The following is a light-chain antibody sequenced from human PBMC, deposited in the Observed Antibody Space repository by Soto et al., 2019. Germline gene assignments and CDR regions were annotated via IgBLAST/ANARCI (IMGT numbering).Light chain of an antibody. J-gene: IGLJ3*02. CDR1: SSDVGDYNY. CDR2: DVN. V-gene: IGLV2-11*01. CDR3: CSYAGSYTWV. Sequence: QSALTQPRSVSGSPGQSVTISCTGTSSDVGDYNYVSWYQQHPGKAPKLMIYDVNKRPSGVPDRFSGSKSGNTASLTISGLQAEDEADYYCCSYAGSYTWVFGGGTQLTV.